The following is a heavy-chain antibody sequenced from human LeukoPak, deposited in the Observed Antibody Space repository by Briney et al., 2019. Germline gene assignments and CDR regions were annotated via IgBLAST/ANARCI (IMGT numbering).Heavy chain of an antibody. CDR1: GYTFNIYG. CDR3: ARKISGAAGTDY. D-gene: IGHD6-13*01. J-gene: IGHJ4*02. V-gene: IGHV1-18*01. CDR2: ISAYNGNT. Sequence: ASVKVSCKASGYTFNIYGISWVRQAPGQGLEWMGWISAYNGNTNYAQNLQDRVTMTTDTSTSTAYMELRSLRYDDTAVYYCARKISGAAGTDYWGQGTLVTVSS.